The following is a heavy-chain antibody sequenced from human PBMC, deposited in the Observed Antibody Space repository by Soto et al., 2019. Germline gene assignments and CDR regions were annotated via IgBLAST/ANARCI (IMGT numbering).Heavy chain of an antibody. Sequence: ASVKVSCKASGYAFTSYDINWVRQATGQGLEWMGWMNPNSGNTGYAQKFQGRVTMTRNTSISTAYMELSSLRSEDTAVYYCARGGLNYYDSSGYLPWGQGTLVTVSS. CDR3: ARGGLNYYDSSGYLP. D-gene: IGHD3-22*01. V-gene: IGHV1-8*01. CDR2: MNPNSGNT. CDR1: GYAFTSYD. J-gene: IGHJ5*02.